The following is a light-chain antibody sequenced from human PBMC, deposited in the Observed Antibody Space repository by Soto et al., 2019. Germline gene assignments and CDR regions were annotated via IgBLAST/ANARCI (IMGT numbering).Light chain of an antibody. CDR2: VVT. CDR1: SSDIGSYDL. V-gene: IGLV2-23*02. CDR3: CSFADFTYV. J-gene: IGLJ1*01. Sequence: QSVLTQPASVSGSPGQSITTSCTGTSSDIGSYDLVSWYQQHPGTAPKLIIYVVTKRPSGVSTRFSGSKSGNTASLTISGLQAVDEADYYCCSFADFTYVFGTGTKVTVL.